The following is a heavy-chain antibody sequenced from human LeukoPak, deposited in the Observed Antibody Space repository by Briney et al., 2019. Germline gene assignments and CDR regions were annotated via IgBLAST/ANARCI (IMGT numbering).Heavy chain of an antibody. Sequence: PGGSLRLSCSPSGFPFSNYWMHWVRQAPGKGLVSVSRVNSDGSTTNYADSVKGRFTISRDNAENTLYMRMNSLRPEYTAVYYCARGYYSSSRFDSWGQGTLVTVSS. J-gene: IGHJ4*02. D-gene: IGHD6-13*01. V-gene: IGHV3-74*01. CDR1: GFPFSNYW. CDR3: ARGYYSSSRFDS. CDR2: VNSDGSTT.